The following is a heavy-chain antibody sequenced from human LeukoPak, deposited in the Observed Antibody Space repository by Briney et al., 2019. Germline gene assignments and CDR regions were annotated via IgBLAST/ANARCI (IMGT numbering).Heavy chain of an antibody. CDR1: GYTFTNYD. V-gene: IGHV1-8*01. D-gene: IGHD3-3*01. J-gene: IGHJ6*03. CDR3: ARSPTLITIFGVSNYYYMDV. Sequence: ASVKVSCKASGYTFTNYDINWVRRATGQGLEWMGWVNPNTGNTGYAQKFQGRVIMTRNTSMSTAYLEVSSLRSEDTAVYYCARSPTLITIFGVSNYYYMDVWGKGTTVTVSS. CDR2: VNPNTGNT.